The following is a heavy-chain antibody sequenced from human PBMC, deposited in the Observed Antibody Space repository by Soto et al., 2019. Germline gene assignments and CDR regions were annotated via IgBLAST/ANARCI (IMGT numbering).Heavy chain of an antibody. CDR2: IYSSGST. J-gene: IGHJ6*02. CDR3: ARHSPPFFYGSGPWDV. V-gene: IGHV4-61*08. Sequence: SETLSLTCTVSGGSISSGGYYWSWIRQHPGKGLEWIGYIYSSGSTNYNPSLKSRVTISVDTSKNQFSLKLSSLIAADTAVYYCARHSPPFFYGSGPWDVWGQGTTVTVSS. D-gene: IGHD3-10*01. CDR1: GGSISSGGYY.